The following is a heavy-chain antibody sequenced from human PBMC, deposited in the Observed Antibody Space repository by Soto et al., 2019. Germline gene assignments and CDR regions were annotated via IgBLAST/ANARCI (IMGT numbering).Heavy chain of an antibody. CDR3: AGDEGYYYSAMDV. V-gene: IGHV4-4*07. Sequence: PSETLSLTCTVSGGSISSYYWSWIRQTAGKGLEWIGRIYPSGNTNYNPSLKSRVTLSIDTSKNQLSLKMSSVTAADTAVYFCAGDEGYYYSAMDVWGQGTTVTVSS. CDR1: GGSISSYY. CDR2: IYPSGNT. J-gene: IGHJ6*02.